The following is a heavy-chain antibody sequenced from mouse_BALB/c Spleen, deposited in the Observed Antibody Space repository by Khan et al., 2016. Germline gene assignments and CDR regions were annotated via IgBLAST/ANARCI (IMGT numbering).Heavy chain of an antibody. J-gene: IGHJ2*01. CDR1: GYSISSGYS. CDR3: RKEDYYGSGY. CDR2: IHYSGST. D-gene: IGHD1-1*01. Sequence: EVQLQESGPDLVKPSQSLSLTCTVTGYSISSGYSWHWIRQFPGNKLEWMAYIHYSGSTNYNPSLNSRISITRDTSKNQFFLQLISVTTEDTARCYWRKEDYYGSGYWGQGTTLTVSS. V-gene: IGHV3-1*02.